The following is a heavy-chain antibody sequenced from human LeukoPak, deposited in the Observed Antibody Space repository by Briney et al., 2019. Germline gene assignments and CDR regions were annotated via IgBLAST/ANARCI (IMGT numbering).Heavy chain of an antibody. CDR2: IIPIFGTA. CDR1: GYTFTSYG. V-gene: IGHV1-69*13. D-gene: IGHD3-3*01. Sequence: ASVKVSCKASGYTFTSYGISWVRQAPGQGLEWMGGIIPIFGTANYAQKFQGRVTITADESTSTAYMELSSLRSEDTAVYYCARGGERITIFGVVIMESYMDVWGKGTTVTVSS. J-gene: IGHJ6*03. CDR3: ARGGERITIFGVVIMESYMDV.